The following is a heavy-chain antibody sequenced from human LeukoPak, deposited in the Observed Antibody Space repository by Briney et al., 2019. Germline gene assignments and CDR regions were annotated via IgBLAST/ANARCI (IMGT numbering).Heavy chain of an antibody. CDR2: IYTSGST. D-gene: IGHD2-15*01. V-gene: IGHV4-4*09. CDR3: ARHVRRAGYCSGGSCYHPFDY. Sequence: KPSETLSLTCTVSGGSISSYYWSWIRQPPGKGLEWIGYIYTSGSTNYNPSLKSRVTISVDTSKNQFSLKLSSVTAADTAVYYCARHVRRAGYCSGGSCYHPFDYWGQGTLVTVSS. CDR1: GGSISSYY. J-gene: IGHJ4*02.